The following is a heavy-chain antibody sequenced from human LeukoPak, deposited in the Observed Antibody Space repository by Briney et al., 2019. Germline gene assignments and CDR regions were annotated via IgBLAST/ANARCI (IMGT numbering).Heavy chain of an antibody. CDR3: AIWFGELSGQ. D-gene: IGHD3-10*01. CDR2: LYTSGST. J-gene: IGHJ4*02. CDR1: GSTVSGNY. Sequence: GGSLRLSCAASGSTVSGNYMNWVRQAPGKGLEWVSILYTSGSTYYADSVRGRFTISRDNSRNTVYLQMNSLRVEDTAVYYCAIWFGELSGQWGQGTLVTVSS. V-gene: IGHV3-53*01.